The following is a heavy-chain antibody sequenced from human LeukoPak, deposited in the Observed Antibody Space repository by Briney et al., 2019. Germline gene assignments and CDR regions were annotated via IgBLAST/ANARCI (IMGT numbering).Heavy chain of an antibody. Sequence: SETLSLTCAVYGGSFSGYYWSWIRQPPGKGLEWIGEINHSGSTNYNPSLKSRVTISVDTSKNQFSLKLSSVTAADTAVYYCARTITMVRGVIYRHWGQGTLVTVSP. CDR2: INHSGST. CDR1: GGSFSGYY. D-gene: IGHD3-10*01. CDR3: ARTITMVRGVIYRH. J-gene: IGHJ1*01. V-gene: IGHV4-34*01.